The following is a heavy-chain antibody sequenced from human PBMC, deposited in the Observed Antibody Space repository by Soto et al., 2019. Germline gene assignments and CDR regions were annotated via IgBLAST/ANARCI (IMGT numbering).Heavy chain of an antibody. CDR1: GGTFSSYA. Sequence: SVKVFCKSSGGTFSSYAISWVRQAPGQGLEWMGGIIPIFGTANYAQKFQGRVTITADESTSTAYMELSSLRSEDTAVYYCAREQEYYFDYWGQGTLVTVSS. V-gene: IGHV1-69*01. CDR3: AREQEYYFDY. CDR2: IIPIFGTA. J-gene: IGHJ4*02.